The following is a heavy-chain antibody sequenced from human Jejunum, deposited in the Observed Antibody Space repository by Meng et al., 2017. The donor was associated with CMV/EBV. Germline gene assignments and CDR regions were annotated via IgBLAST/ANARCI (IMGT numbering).Heavy chain of an antibody. V-gene: IGHV3-20*03. J-gene: IGHJ6*02. D-gene: IGHD3-10*01. CDR1: IFGDYG. CDR3: ARNYRGSGSYGTHGMDV. CDR2: INWNGGSS. Sequence: IFGDYGLTWVCEAPGKGLEWVSGINWNGGSSDYEDSVKGRFTISRDNAKNSLYLQMNGLRAEDTALYYCARNYRGSGSYGTHGMDVWGQGTTVTVSS.